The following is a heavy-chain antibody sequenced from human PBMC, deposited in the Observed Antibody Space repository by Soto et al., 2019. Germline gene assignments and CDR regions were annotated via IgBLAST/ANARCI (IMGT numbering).Heavy chain of an antibody. CDR2: INAGNGNT. J-gene: IGHJ4*02. V-gene: IGHV1-3*01. CDR3: ARVSLRGSSWSYYVDY. Sequence: QVQLVQSGAEVKKPGASVKVSCKASGYTFTSYAMHWVRQAPGQRLEWMGWINAGNGNTKYSQKFQGRVTITRDTSARTAYRELGSLRSEDTAVYYCARVSLRGSSWSYYVDYWGQGTLVTVSS. D-gene: IGHD6-13*01. CDR1: GYTFTSYA.